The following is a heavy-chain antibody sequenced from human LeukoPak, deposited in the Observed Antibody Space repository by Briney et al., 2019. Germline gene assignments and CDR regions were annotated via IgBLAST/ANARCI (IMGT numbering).Heavy chain of an antibody. CDR2: ISSSSSYI. Sequence: GGSLRLSCAASGFTFSSYGMSWVRQAPGKGLEWVSSISSSSSYIYYADSVKGRFTISRDNAKNSLYLEMNSLRAEDTAVYYCARLYDGSAYHADHFDYWDQGTLVTVSS. J-gene: IGHJ4*02. V-gene: IGHV3-21*01. D-gene: IGHD3-22*01. CDR1: GFTFSSYG. CDR3: ARLYDGSAYHADHFDY.